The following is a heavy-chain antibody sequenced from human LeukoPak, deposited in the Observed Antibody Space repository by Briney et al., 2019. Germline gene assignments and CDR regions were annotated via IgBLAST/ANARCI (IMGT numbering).Heavy chain of an antibody. CDR2: INPNSGGT. V-gene: IGHV1-2*02. J-gene: IGHJ4*02. D-gene: IGHD3-10*01. CDR1: GYTFTGYY. CDR3: ARDSLWFGEFLPHFDY. Sequence: ASVKVSCKASGYTFTGYYMHWVRQAPGQGLEWMGWINPNSGGTNYAQKFQGRVTMTRDTSISTAYMELSRLRSDDTAVYYCARDSLWFGEFLPHFDYWGQGTLVTVSS.